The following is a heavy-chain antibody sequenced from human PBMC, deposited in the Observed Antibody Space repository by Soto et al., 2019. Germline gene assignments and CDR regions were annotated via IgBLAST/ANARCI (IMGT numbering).Heavy chain of an antibody. Sequence: LSLTCAVYGGSFSGYYWSWIRQPPGKGLEWIGEINHSGSTNYNPSLKSRVTISVDTSKNQFSLKLSSVTAADTAVYYCARDTRHGWCVDYWGQGTLVTVSS. D-gene: IGHD6-19*01. CDR1: GGSFSGYY. V-gene: IGHV4-34*01. CDR2: INHSGST. J-gene: IGHJ4*02. CDR3: ARDTRHGWCVDY.